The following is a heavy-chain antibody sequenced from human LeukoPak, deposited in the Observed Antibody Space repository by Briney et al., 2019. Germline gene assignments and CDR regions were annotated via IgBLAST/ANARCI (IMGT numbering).Heavy chain of an antibody. CDR2: MNPNSGST. D-gene: IGHD3-3*01. V-gene: IGHV1-8*01. CDR1: GYTFTSYD. Sequence: GASVKVSCKASGYTFTSYDINRVRQATGQGLEWMGWMNPNSGSTGYAQKFRGRVTMTRNTSISTAYMELSSLRSEDTAVYYCARVFFRSGYYYYYYMDVWGKGTTVTVSS. CDR3: ARVFFRSGYYYYYYMDV. J-gene: IGHJ6*03.